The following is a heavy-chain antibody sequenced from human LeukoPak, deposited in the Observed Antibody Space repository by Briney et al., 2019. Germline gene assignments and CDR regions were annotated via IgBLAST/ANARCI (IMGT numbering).Heavy chain of an antibody. J-gene: IGHJ5*02. CDR1: GGSISSYY. V-gene: IGHV4-59*01. CDR3: ARERVAGNIDP. Sequence: SETLSLTCTVSGGSISSYYWGWVRQPPGKGLEWIGYIYYTGSTNYNPSLKSRVTISVDTSKNQFSLKLSSVTAADTAVYYCARERVAGNIDPWGQGTLVTVSS. D-gene: IGHD6-19*01. CDR2: IYYTGST.